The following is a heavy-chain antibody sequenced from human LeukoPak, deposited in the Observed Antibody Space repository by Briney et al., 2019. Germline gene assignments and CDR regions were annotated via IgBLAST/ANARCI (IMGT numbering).Heavy chain of an antibody. V-gene: IGHV4-4*02. CDR2: IYHSGST. D-gene: IGHD6-19*01. J-gene: IGHJ3*01. CDR1: GGSISSSNW. CDR3: ARGSSLLRPRNGGWGGAFDV. Sequence: SETLSLTCAVSGGSISSSNWWSWVRQPPGKGLEWIGEIYHSGSTNYNPSLKSRVTISVDKSKNQFSLKLSSVTAADTAVYYCARGSSLLRPRNGGWGGAFDVWGQGTVVPVSS.